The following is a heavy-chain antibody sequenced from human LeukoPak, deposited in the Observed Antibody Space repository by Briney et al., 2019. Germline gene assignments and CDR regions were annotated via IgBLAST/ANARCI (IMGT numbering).Heavy chain of an antibody. Sequence: GGSLRLSCAASGFTVSSNYMSWVRQAPGKGLEWVSVIYSGGSTYYADSVKGRFTISRDNSKNTLYLQMNSLRAEDTAVYYCATPIGYSSSWYSPLGYWGQGALVTVSS. J-gene: IGHJ4*02. CDR1: GFTVSSNY. CDR2: IYSGGST. V-gene: IGHV3-53*01. D-gene: IGHD6-13*01. CDR3: ATPIGYSSSWYSPLGY.